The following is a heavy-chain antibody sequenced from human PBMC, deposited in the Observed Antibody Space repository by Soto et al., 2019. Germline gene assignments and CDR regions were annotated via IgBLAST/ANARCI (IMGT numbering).Heavy chain of an antibody. Sequence: DVQLVESGGGLVLPGRSLTLSCAAPGFTFEDYTMHWVRQPPGKGLEWVAGIDWDSRNIGYADSVRGRFTVSRDNAKSSFHSQMNSLRPDHTAFYYCVKDPSSYMFHSYGSQTPRAFDLWGQGAMVAVTS. CDR3: VKDPSSYMFHSYGSQTPRAFDL. V-gene: IGHV3-9*01. CDR1: GFTFEDYT. J-gene: IGHJ3*01. D-gene: IGHD3-10*01. CDR2: IDWDSRNI.